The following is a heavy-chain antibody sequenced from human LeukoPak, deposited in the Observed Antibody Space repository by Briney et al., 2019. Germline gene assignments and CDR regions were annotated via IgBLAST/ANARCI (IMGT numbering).Heavy chain of an antibody. CDR2: ISSSSSYI. J-gene: IGHJ3*02. V-gene: IGHV3-21*01. CDR1: GFTVSSNY. CDR3: ARDEVALVGYCGGDCYSGPTAFDI. Sequence: GGSLRLSCAASGFTVSSNYMNWVRQAPGKGLEWVSSISSSSSYIYYADSVKGRFTISRDNAKNSLYLQMNSLRAEDTAVYYCARDEVALVGYCGGDCYSGPTAFDIWGQGTMVTVSS. D-gene: IGHD2-21*01.